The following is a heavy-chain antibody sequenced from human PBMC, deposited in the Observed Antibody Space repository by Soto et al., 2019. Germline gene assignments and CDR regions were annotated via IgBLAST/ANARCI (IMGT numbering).Heavy chain of an antibody. CDR1: GFTFSSYS. D-gene: IGHD3-3*01. Sequence: GGSLRLSCTASGFTFSSYSMNWVRQAPGKGLEWVSSISSSSSYIYYADSVKGRFTISRDNAKNSLYLQMNSLRAEDTAVYYCARVPSPSWDFWSGEFYYFDYWGQGTLVTVSS. J-gene: IGHJ4*02. CDR2: ISSSSSYI. CDR3: ARVPSPSWDFWSGEFYYFDY. V-gene: IGHV3-21*01.